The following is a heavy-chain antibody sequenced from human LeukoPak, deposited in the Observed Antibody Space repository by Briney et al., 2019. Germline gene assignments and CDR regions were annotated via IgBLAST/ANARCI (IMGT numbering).Heavy chain of an antibody. Sequence: SETLSLTCTVSGGSISSYYWSWIRQPPGKGLEWIGEINHSGSTNYNPSLKSRVTISVDTSKNQFSLKLSSVTAADTAVYYCARDPYSSSSQSLGDYWGQGTLVTVSS. CDR1: GGSISSYY. J-gene: IGHJ4*02. D-gene: IGHD6-6*01. CDR3: ARDPYSSSSQSLGDY. V-gene: IGHV4-34*01. CDR2: INHSGST.